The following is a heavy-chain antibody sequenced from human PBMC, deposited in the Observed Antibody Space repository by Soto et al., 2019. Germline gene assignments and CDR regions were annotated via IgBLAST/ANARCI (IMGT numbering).Heavy chain of an antibody. CDR1: GGTISSWY. CDR2: IYYSGST. D-gene: IGHD1-26*01. CDR3: ARRYGSAIDY. J-gene: IGHJ4*02. V-gene: IGHV4-59*08. Sequence: PSETRSLTCTVSGGTISSWYWSWIRQPPGKGLEWIGYIYYSGSTNCNPSLKSRVTISVDTSKNQFSLKLSSVTAADTAVYYCARRYGSAIDYWGQGTLVTVSS.